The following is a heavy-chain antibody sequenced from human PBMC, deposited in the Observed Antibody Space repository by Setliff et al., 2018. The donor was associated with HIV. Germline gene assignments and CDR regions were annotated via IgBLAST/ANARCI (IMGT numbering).Heavy chain of an antibody. D-gene: IGHD3-10*01. CDR2: INHSGST. Sequence: ASETLSLTCAVYGGSFSGYYWSWIRQPPGKGLEWIGEINHSGSTNYNPSLKSRVTISVDTSKNQFSLKLSSVTAADTAVYYCARPHYYYGSGSNDYWGQGTLVTVSS. CDR3: ARPHYYYGSGSNDY. J-gene: IGHJ4*02. CDR1: GGSFSGYY. V-gene: IGHV4-34*01.